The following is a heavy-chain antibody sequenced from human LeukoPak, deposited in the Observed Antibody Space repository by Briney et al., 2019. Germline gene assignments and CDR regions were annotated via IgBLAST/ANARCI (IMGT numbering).Heavy chain of an antibody. CDR3: ARDSSSSYYYYYMDV. CDR1: GGTFSSYA. D-gene: IGHD6-6*01. V-gene: IGHV1-69*05. Sequence: GASVKVSCKASGGTFSSYAISWVRQAPGQGLEWMGRIIPIFGTAKYAQKFQGRVTITTDESTSTAYMELSSLRSEDTAVYYCARDSSSSYYYYYMDVWGKGTTVTVSS. CDR2: IIPIFGTA. J-gene: IGHJ6*03.